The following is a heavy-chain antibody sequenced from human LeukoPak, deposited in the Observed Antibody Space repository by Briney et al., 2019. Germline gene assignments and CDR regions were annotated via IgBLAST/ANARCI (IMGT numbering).Heavy chain of an antibody. D-gene: IGHD7-27*01. CDR2: VIVPTGSM. CDR3: ARDFARTGDYHHFDY. J-gene: IGHJ4*02. CDR1: GFTFAAYS. V-gene: IGHV3-21*01. Sequence: GGSLRLSCAASGFTFAAYSMNWVRQAPGKGLEWVSSVIVPTGSMYYGDSVKGRFTISRDNAMNPLYPQMSSLRAEDTAVYYCARDFARTGDYHHFDYWGQGTLVIVSS.